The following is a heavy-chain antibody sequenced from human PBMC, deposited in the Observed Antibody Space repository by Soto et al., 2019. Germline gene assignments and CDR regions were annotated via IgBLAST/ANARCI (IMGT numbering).Heavy chain of an antibody. CDR3: ARAPWDGSGTYYISYYGMDV. Sequence: GGSLRLSCAASGFTVSSNYMNWFRQAPGKGLEWVSIIYSGGDTYYADSVKGRFTISRDNSKNSLYLQMNSLRAEDTAVYYCARAPWDGSGTYYISYYGMDVWGQGTTVTVSS. CDR1: GFTVSSNY. D-gene: IGHD3-10*01. V-gene: IGHV3-53*01. J-gene: IGHJ6*02. CDR2: IYSGGDT.